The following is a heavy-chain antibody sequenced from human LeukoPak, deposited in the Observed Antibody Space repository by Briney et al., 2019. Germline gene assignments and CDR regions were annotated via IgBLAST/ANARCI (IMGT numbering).Heavy chain of an antibody. Sequence: GGSLRLSCAASGFTFSSYSMNWVRQAPGKGLEWVAVISYDGSNKYYADSVKGRFTISRDNSKNTLYLQMNSLRAEDTAVYYCARDSSGRDAFDIWGQGTMVTVSS. CDR3: ARDSSGRDAFDI. V-gene: IGHV3-30*03. CDR2: ISYDGSNK. D-gene: IGHD3-22*01. CDR1: GFTFSSYS. J-gene: IGHJ3*02.